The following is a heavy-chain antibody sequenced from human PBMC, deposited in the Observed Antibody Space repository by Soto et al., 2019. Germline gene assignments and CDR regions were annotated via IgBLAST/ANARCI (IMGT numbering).Heavy chain of an antibody. V-gene: IGHV4-34*01. D-gene: IGHD3-3*01. CDR3: ARQLLYYDFWSGYPRYGMDV. CDR2: INHSGST. CDR1: GGSFSGYY. J-gene: IGHJ6*02. Sequence: NPSETLSLTCAVYGGSFSGYYWSWIRQPPGKGLEWIGEINHSGSTNYNPSLKSRVTISVDTSKNQFSLKLSSVTAADTAVYYCARQLLYYDFWSGYPRYGMDVWGQGTTVTVSS.